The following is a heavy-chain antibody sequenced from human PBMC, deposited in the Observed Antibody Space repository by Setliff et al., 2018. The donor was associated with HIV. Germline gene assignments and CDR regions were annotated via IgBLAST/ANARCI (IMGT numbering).Heavy chain of an antibody. Sequence: SETLSLTCTVSGGSISSHYWSWIRQPAGKGLEWIGRIYNSENTNYNPTLKSRVTMSADTSKNRLSLRLTSVTAADTAIYYCARSGLARSYYSNYMDVWGRGTAVTAP. V-gene: IGHV4-4*07. CDR1: GGSISSHY. J-gene: IGHJ6*03. CDR2: IYNSENT. D-gene: IGHD3-16*01. CDR3: ARSGLARSYYSNYMDV.